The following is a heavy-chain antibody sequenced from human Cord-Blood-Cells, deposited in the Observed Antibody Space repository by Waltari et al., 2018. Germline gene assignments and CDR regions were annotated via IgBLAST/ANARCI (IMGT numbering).Heavy chain of an antibody. J-gene: IGHJ4*02. CDR2: ISYDGSNK. D-gene: IGHD1-26*01. Sequence: QVQLVESGGGVVQPGRSLRLSCAASGFTFSSYGMHWVRQAPGKGLEWVAVISYDGSNKYYADSVKGRFTISRDNYKNTLYLQMNSLRAEDTAVYYCASGSYYFDYWGQGTLVTVSS. V-gene: IGHV3-30*03. CDR3: ASGSYYFDY. CDR1: GFTFSSYG.